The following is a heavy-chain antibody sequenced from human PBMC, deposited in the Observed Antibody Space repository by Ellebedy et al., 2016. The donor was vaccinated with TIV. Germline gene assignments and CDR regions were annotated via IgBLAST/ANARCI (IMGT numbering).Heavy chain of an antibody. V-gene: IGHV3-30*04. CDR3: ARALNHVDTVSTAPLDC. CDR1: GFPFDSYV. J-gene: IGHJ4*02. CDR2: ISYDGSNK. D-gene: IGHD5/OR15-5a*01. Sequence: GESLKISCAASGFPFDSYVMNWVRQAPGKGLEWVALISYDGSNKYFADSVQGRFTISRDNSQNTLYLRMNSLRGDDTAIYYCARALNHVDTVSTAPLDCWGQGTLVTVSS.